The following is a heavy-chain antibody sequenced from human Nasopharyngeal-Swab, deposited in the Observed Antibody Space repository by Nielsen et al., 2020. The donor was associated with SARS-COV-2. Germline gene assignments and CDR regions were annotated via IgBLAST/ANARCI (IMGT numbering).Heavy chain of an antibody. D-gene: IGHD3-22*01. Sequence: GESLKISCAASGLTFSSYEMNWVRQAPGKGLEWVSYISSSGSTIYYADSVKGRFTISRDNAKNSLYLQMNSLRAEDTAVYYCARMGRDSSGYSYYYYGMDVWGQGTTVTVSS. CDR2: ISSSGSTI. CDR1: GLTFSSYE. CDR3: ARMGRDSSGYSYYYYGMDV. V-gene: IGHV3-48*03. J-gene: IGHJ6*02.